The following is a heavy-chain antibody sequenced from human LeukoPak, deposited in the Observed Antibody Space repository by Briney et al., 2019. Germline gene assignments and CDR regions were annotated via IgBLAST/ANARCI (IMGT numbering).Heavy chain of an antibody. CDR1: GFTFSSYE. D-gene: IGHD6-13*01. Sequence: GGSLRLSCAASGFTFSSYEMNWVRQAPGKGLEWVSYISSSGTTIYYADSVKGRFTISRDNAKNSLYLLMNSLRAEDTAVYYCAREPNSDSTLDYWGQGTLVTVSS. CDR3: AREPNSDSTLDY. V-gene: IGHV3-48*03. J-gene: IGHJ4*02. CDR2: ISSSGTTI.